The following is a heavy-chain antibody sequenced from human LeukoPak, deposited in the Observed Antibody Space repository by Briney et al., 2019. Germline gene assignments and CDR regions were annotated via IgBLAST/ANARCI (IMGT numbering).Heavy chain of an antibody. CDR1: GYTFTSYG. Sequence: ASVKVSCKASGYTFTSYGISWVRQAPGQGLEWMGWISAYNGNTNYAQKLQGRVTMTTDRSTSTAYMALRSLRSADTAVYFCARDLAVAGTWYFDYWGQGTLVTVSS. CDR2: ISAYNGNT. D-gene: IGHD6-19*01. J-gene: IGHJ4*02. V-gene: IGHV1-18*01. CDR3: ARDLAVAGTWYFDY.